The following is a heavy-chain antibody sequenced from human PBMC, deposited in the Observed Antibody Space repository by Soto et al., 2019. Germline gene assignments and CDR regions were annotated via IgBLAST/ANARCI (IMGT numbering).Heavy chain of an antibody. J-gene: IGHJ6*03. D-gene: IGHD6-13*01. CDR1: GGSISSYY. CDR3: ARVGSYSSSSVSYYYYMDV. CDR2: IYYSGST. Sequence: SETLSLTCTVSGGSISSYYWSWIRQPPGKGLEWIGYIYYSGSTNYNPSLKSRVTISVDTSKNQFSLKLSSVTAADTAVYCCARVGSYSSSSVSYYYYMDVWGKGTTVTV. V-gene: IGHV4-59*01.